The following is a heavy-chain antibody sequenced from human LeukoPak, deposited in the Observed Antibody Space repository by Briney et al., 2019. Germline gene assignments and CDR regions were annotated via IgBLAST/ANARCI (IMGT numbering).Heavy chain of an antibody. J-gene: IGHJ3*02. Sequence: SETLSLTCSVSGGSIRDYHWSWIRQSPGKGLEWIGYLYYGGRTSYNPTNYNPFFKSRVTISVDTSEKQFSLKLTSVTAADTAVYYCARGTASTYWGGPTSPHFDIWGQGTMVTVSS. D-gene: IGHD1-26*01. V-gene: IGHV4-59*01. CDR1: GGSIRDYH. CDR3: ARGTASTYWGGPTSPHFDI. CDR2: LYYGGRTSYNPT.